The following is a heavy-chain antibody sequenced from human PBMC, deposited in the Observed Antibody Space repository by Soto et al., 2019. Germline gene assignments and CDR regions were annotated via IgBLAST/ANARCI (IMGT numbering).Heavy chain of an antibody. CDR2: IWYDGSNK. V-gene: IGHV3-33*01. Sequence: GGSLRLSCASSGFTFSSYGMHWVRQAPGKGLEWVAVIWYDGSNKYYADSVKGRFTISRDNSKNTLYLQMNSLRAEDTAVYYCARDGVGATSYYYYGMDVWGQGTTVTVPS. D-gene: IGHD1-26*01. CDR3: ARDGVGATSYYYYGMDV. CDR1: GFTFSSYG. J-gene: IGHJ6*02.